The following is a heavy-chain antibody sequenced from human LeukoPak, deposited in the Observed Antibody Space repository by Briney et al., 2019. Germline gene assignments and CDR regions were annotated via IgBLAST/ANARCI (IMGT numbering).Heavy chain of an antibody. Sequence: PGGSLRLSCAASGFTFSSYAMSWVRQAPGKGLEWVSAISGSGGSTYYADSVKGRFTISRDNSKNTLYLQMNSLRAEDTAVYYCAKDPSHYCSGGSCSSGYFDYWGQGTLVTVSS. CDR3: AKDPSHYCSGGSCSSGYFDY. V-gene: IGHV3-23*01. D-gene: IGHD2-15*01. J-gene: IGHJ4*02. CDR1: GFTFSSYA. CDR2: ISGSGGST.